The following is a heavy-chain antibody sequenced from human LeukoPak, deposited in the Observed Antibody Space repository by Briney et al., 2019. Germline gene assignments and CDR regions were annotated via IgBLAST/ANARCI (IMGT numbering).Heavy chain of an antibody. CDR1: GYTFTSYV. CDR3: ARALSGYDYFGY. V-gene: IGHV7-4-1*02. Sequence: GASVKVSCKASGYTFTSYVMNWVRQAPGQGLEWMGWINTNTGNPTYAQGFTGRFVFSLDTPVSTAYLQISSLKAEDTAVYYCARALSGYDYFGYWGQGTLVTVSS. CDR2: INTNTGNP. J-gene: IGHJ4*02. D-gene: IGHD5-12*01.